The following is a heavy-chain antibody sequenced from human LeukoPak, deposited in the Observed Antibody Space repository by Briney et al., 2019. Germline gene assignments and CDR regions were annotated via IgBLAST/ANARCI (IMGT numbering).Heavy chain of an antibody. CDR2: ISYSGGST. J-gene: IGHJ4*02. V-gene: IGHV3-23*01. Sequence: GGSLRLSCAASGFTFSSYAMSWVRQAPGKGLEWVSGISYSGGSTYSADSVKGRFTISRDSSKNTLFLQMNRLRPEDAAVYYCAKAPVTTCRGAYCYPFDYWGQGTLVTVSS. CDR1: GFTFSSYA. CDR3: AKAPVTTCRGAYCYPFDY. D-gene: IGHD2-21*01.